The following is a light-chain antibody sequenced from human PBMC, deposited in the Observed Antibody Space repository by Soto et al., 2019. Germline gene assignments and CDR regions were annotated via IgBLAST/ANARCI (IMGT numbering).Light chain of an antibody. Sequence: EVVLTQSPATVSLSPGESATLSCRASQNIFSYLAWYQQKPGQAPRLVIYDASKRAAGIPARFSGSGSGTDFTLTISNLESDDFAVYYCQQRNYWPPGYTFGQGTKLEI. V-gene: IGKV3-11*01. CDR3: QQRNYWPPGYT. J-gene: IGKJ2*01. CDR1: QNIFSY. CDR2: DAS.